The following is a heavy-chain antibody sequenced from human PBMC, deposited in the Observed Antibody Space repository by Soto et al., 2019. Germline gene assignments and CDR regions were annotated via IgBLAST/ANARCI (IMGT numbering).Heavy chain of an antibody. CDR1: GFTFDDYA. D-gene: IGHD3-10*01. CDR2: ISWNSGSI. V-gene: IGHV3-9*01. CDR3: AKDIGTPFDY. J-gene: IGHJ4*02. Sequence: GGSLRLSCAASGFTFDDYAMHWVRQAPGKGLEWVSGISWNSGSIGYADSVKGRFTISRDNAKNSLYLQMNSLRVEDTALYYCAKDIGTPFDYWGQGTLVTVSS.